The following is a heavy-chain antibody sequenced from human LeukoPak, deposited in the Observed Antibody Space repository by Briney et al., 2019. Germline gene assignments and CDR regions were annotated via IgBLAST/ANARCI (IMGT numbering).Heavy chain of an antibody. CDR2: IFPSLDIA. J-gene: IGHJ6*02. CDR1: GGSFSNYA. V-gene: IGHV1-69*04. Sequence: SVKVSCKASGGSFSNYAISWVRQAPGQGLEWMGRIFPSLDIAKYAQQFQGRVTITADKSTSTASMELSSLRSEDTAVYHCARGRHRKLISGTTTTFYGMDVWGQGTTVTVSS. CDR3: ARGRHRKLISGTTTTFYGMDV. D-gene: IGHD1-7*01.